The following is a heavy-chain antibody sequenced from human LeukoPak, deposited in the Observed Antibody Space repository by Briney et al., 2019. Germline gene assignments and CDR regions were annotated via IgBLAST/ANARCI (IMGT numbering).Heavy chain of an antibody. CDR3: ARASEGYSWFDP. CDR1: GYTFTSYG. J-gene: IGHJ5*02. V-gene: IGHV1-18*01. CDR2: ISAYNGNT. Sequence: ASVKVSCKASGYTFTSYGISWVRQAPGQGLEWMGWISAYNGNTNYARKLQGRVTMTTDTSTSTAYMELRSLRSDDTAVYYCARASEGYSWFDPWGQGTLVTVSS.